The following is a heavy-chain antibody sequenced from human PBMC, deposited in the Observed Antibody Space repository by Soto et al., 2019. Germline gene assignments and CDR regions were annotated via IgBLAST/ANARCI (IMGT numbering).Heavy chain of an antibody. CDR3: QRHRARNWFDP. CDR2: IYYSGST. V-gene: IGHV4-39*01. CDR1: GGSISSSSYY. J-gene: IGHJ5*02. Sequence: SETLSLTCIVSGGSISSSSYYWGWIRQPPGKGLEWIGSIYYSGSTYYNPSLKSRVTISVDTSKNQFSLKLSSVTAADTAVFYCQRHRARNWFDPWGQGTLVTAPQ. D-gene: IGHD6-6*01.